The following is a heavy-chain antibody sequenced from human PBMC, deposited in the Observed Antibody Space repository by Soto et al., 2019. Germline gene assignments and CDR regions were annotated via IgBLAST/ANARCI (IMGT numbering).Heavy chain of an antibody. CDR1: GFRFSDYW. J-gene: IGHJ4*02. D-gene: IGHD2-2*01. CDR2: ISDDAIST. V-gene: IGHV3-74*01. Sequence: LRLSCSVSGFRFSDYWMHWVRQAPGKGLVWVARISDDAISTSYAPFVKGRFTISRDNIKNMLYLQLNSLTADDAAFYYCAREVPISAVNYIDYWGQGALVTVSS. CDR3: AREVPISAVNYIDY.